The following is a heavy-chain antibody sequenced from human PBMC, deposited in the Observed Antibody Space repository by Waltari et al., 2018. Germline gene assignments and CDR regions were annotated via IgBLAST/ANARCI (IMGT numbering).Heavy chain of an antibody. Sequence: QVQLVQSGAEVKKPGSSVKVSCKASGGTFSSYTISWVRQAPGQGLEWMGRIIRILGIANYAQKFQGRVTITADKSTSTAYMELSSLRSEDTAVYYCARDGGYCSGGSCSQVGYWGQGTLVTVSS. CDR3: ARDGGYCSGGSCSQVGY. V-gene: IGHV1-69*08. D-gene: IGHD2-15*01. J-gene: IGHJ4*02. CDR2: IIRILGIA. CDR1: GGTFSSYT.